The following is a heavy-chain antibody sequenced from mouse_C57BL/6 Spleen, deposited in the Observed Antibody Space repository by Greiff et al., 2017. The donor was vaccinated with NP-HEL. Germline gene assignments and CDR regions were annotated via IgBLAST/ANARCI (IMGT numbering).Heavy chain of an antibody. CDR2: IHPNSGST. CDR3: ARLEDYYGSKGYFDV. Sequence: VQLQQPGAELVKPGASVKLSCKASGYTFTSYWMHWVKQRPGQGLEWIGMIHPNSGSTNYNEKFKSKATLTVDKSSSTAYMQLSSLTSEDSAVYYCARLEDYYGSKGYFDVWGTGTTVTVSS. D-gene: IGHD1-1*01. CDR1: GYTFTSYW. J-gene: IGHJ1*03. V-gene: IGHV1-64*01.